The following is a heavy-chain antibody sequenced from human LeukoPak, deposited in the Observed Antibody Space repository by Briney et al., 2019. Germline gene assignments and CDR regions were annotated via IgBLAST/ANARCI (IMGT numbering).Heavy chain of an antibody. Sequence: SQTLSLTCTVSGGSISSGNYYWRWIRQPPGEGLEWIGYIYYSGSAYYNPSLRSRVAISVDTSKNQFSLKLNSVTAADTALYYCARVAAATTNPRFDYWGQGTLVTVSS. CDR1: GGSISSGNYY. D-gene: IGHD5-24*01. CDR2: IYYSGSA. J-gene: IGHJ4*02. V-gene: IGHV4-30-4*01. CDR3: ARVAAATTNPRFDY.